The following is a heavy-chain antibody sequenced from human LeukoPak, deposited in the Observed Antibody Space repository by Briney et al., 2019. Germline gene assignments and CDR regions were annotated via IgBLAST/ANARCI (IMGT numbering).Heavy chain of an antibody. D-gene: IGHD3-10*01. CDR1: GFTFSSYG. V-gene: IGHV3-30*03. Sequence: GGSLRLSCAASGFTFSSYGMHWVRQAPGKGLEWVAVISYDGSNKYYADSVKGRFTISRDNSKNTLYLQMNSLRSEDTAVYYCARDAGGPKNYGMDVWGQGTTVTVSS. CDR2: ISYDGSNK. CDR3: ARDAGGPKNYGMDV. J-gene: IGHJ6*02.